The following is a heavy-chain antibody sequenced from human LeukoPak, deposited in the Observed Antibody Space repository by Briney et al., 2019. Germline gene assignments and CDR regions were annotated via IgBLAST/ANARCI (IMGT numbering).Heavy chain of an antibody. D-gene: IGHD4-11*01. CDR2: ISSSGSNI. J-gene: IGHJ4*02. CDR3: SSRLPPDY. V-gene: IGHV3-11*04. CDR1: GCTFSDYY. Sequence: GGSLRLSCAASGCTFSDYYMNWIRQAPGKGQGWVSYISSSGSNIYYADSVKGRFSISRDDAKNSLYLQMNSRRAEDTAVYYCSSRLPPDYWGQGTLVTVSS.